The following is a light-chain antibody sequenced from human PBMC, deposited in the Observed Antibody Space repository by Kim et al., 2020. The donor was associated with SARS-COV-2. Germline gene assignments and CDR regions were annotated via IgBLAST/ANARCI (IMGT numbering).Light chain of an antibody. CDR3: ATWDDSLDAWV. J-gene: IGLJ3*02. CDR1: NSNIGANP. V-gene: IGLV1-44*01. Sequence: GKKVNISCSGGNSNIGANPVNWYQQFPGTAPKLLIYANYRRPSGVPDRFSVSQSGTSASLSISGLQSEDEADYYCATWDDSLDAWVFGGGTKLTVL. CDR2: ANY.